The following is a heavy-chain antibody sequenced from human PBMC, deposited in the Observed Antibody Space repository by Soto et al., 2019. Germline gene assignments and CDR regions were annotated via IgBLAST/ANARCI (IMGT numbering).Heavy chain of an antibody. J-gene: IGHJ4*02. CDR3: ARGGSPRSVNY. CDR1: GGSISSGGYY. CDR2: IYYSGSI. D-gene: IGHD1-26*01. V-gene: IGHV4-31*03. Sequence: QVQLQESGPGLVKPSQTISLTCTVSGGSISSGGYYWSWIREHPVEVLEWIGYIYYSGSIYYNPSLKSRITISVDTSKNQFSLKLSSVTAADTAVYYCARGGSPRSVNYWGQGTLVTVSS.